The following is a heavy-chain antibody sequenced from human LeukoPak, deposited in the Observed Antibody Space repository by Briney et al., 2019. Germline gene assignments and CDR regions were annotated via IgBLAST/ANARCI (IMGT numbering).Heavy chain of an antibody. Sequence: ASVKVSCKVSGYTLTELSMHWVRQAPGKGLEWRGGFDPEDGETIYAQKFQGRVTMTEATSTDTAYMELSSLRSEATAVYYCATYQWPRGYFDYWGQGTLVTVSS. CDR2: FDPEDGET. CDR1: GYTLTELS. J-gene: IGHJ4*02. CDR3: ATYQWPRGYFDY. V-gene: IGHV1-24*01. D-gene: IGHD6-19*01.